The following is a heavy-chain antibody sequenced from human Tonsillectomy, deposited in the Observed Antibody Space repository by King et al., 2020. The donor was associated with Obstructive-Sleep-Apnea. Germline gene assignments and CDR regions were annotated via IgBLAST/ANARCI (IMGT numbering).Heavy chain of an antibody. Sequence: QLVQSGAEVKKPGASGKVSCKASGYTFTGYYMHWVRQAPGQGLEWRGWINPNSGGTKYAQKCQGWVTMTRDTSISTAYMELSGLRSDDTAVYYCARGALPATYYIMDVWGQGTTVNVSS. J-gene: IGHJ6*02. CDR1: GYTFTGYY. D-gene: IGHD2-15*01. CDR3: ARGALPATYYIMDV. V-gene: IGHV1-2*04. CDR2: INPNSGGT.